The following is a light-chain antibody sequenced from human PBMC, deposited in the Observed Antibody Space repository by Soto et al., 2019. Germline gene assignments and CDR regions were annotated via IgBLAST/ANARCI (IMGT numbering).Light chain of an antibody. J-gene: IGKJ1*01. CDR1: QSVSTY. V-gene: IGKV3-11*01. Sequence: DIVLTQSPATLSLSPGERATLSCRASQSVSTYVAWYQQKPGQAPRLLIYDASNRATGIPARFSGSGSGTDFTLTISSLQSEDFAVYYCQQYNDWPWTFGQGTKVDIK. CDR3: QQYNDWPWT. CDR2: DAS.